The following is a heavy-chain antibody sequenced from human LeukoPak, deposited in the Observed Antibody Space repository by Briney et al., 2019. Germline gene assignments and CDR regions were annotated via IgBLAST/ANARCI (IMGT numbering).Heavy chain of an antibody. D-gene: IGHD3-22*01. CDR3: ASVYDSSGYYPF. CDR1: GGPFSGYY. CDR2: INHSGST. Sequence: SETLSLTCAVYGGPFSGYYWSWIRQPPEKGLEWIGEINHSGSTNYNPSLKSRVTISGDTSKNQFSLKLSSVTAADTALYYCASVYDSSGYYPFWGQGTLVTVSS. V-gene: IGHV4-34*01. J-gene: IGHJ4*02.